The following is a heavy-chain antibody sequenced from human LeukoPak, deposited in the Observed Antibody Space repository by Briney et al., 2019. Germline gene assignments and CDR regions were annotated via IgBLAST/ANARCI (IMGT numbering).Heavy chain of an antibody. V-gene: IGHV4-4*07. CDR1: GGSINNYY. D-gene: IGHD2-8*02. CDR2: VYTSGST. J-gene: IGHJ3*02. CDR3: ARVAVLGFGYAFDI. Sequence: SETLSHTCTVSGGSINNYYWGWIRQPAGKGLEWIGRVYTSGSTNYNPSLKSRVTMSVDTSKNQFSLKMSSVTAADTAVYYCARVAVLGFGYAFDIWGQGTMVTVSS.